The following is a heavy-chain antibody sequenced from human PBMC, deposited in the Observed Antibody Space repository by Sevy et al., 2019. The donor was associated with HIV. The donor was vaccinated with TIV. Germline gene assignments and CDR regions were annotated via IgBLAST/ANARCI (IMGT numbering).Heavy chain of an antibody. CDR1: GGSISSGGYS. CDR2: IYHSGST. Sequence: SETLSLTCAVSGGSISSGGYSWSWIRQPPGKGLEWIGYIYHSGSTYYNPSLKSRVTISVDRSKNLFSLKLSSVTAADTAVYYCARGYASTNWFDPWGQGTLVTVSS. V-gene: IGHV4-30-2*01. CDR3: ARGYASTNWFDP. D-gene: IGHD5-12*01. J-gene: IGHJ5*02.